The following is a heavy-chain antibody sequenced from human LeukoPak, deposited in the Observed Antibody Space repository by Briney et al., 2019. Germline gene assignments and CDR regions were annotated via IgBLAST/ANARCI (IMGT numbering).Heavy chain of an antibody. D-gene: IGHD2-21*01. CDR1: GFTFSSYS. CDR3: ARDTPPRRLIVVVNEFDY. CDR2: ISSSSSTI. V-gene: IGHV3-48*04. J-gene: IGHJ4*02. Sequence: GGSLRLSCAASGFTFSSYSMNWVRQAPGKGLEWVSYISSSSSTIYYADSVKGRFTISRDNAKNSLYLQMNSLRAEDTAVYYYARDTPPRRLIVVVNEFDYWGQGTLVTVSS.